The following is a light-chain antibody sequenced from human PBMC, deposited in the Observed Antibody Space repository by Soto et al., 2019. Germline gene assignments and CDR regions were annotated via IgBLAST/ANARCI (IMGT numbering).Light chain of an antibody. V-gene: IGKV1-39*01. Sequence: DIQMTQSPSSLSGSVGDRVTISCRASQNIVNYLHWYQRKPGTAPRLLISRASTVRSGVPPRFSGSGSGRDFTLTISSLRPEDIGTYCCQQTYSIPWTFGPGTRVEI. CDR1: QNIVNY. CDR3: QQTYSIPWT. CDR2: RAS. J-gene: IGKJ1*01.